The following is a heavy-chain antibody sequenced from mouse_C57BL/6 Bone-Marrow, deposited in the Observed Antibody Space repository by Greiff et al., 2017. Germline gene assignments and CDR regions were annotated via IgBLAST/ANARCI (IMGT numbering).Heavy chain of an antibody. CDR3: ARSPYKSYWYFYV. V-gene: IGHV1-54*01. CDR2: INPGSGGT. J-gene: IGHJ1*03. D-gene: IGHD1-3*01. Sequence: QVQLKQSGAELVRPGTSVKVSCKASGYAFTNYLIEWVKQRPGQGLEWIGVINPGSGGTNYNEKFKGKATLTADKSSSTAYMQLSSLTSEDSAVYFCARSPYKSYWYFYVWGTGTTVTVSS. CDR1: GYAFTNYL.